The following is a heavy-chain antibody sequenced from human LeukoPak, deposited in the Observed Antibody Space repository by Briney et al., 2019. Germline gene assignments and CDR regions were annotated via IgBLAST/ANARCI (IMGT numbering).Heavy chain of an antibody. CDR2: ISSSTSYI. V-gene: IGHV3-21*01. CDR3: AYLNSHAFDI. J-gene: IGHJ3*02. CDR1: GFTFNNYW. D-gene: IGHD1-7*01. Sequence: GGSLRLSCAASGFTFNNYWMTWVRQAPGKGLEWVSSISSSTSYIYYADSLKGRFTISRDNARNSLYLQMNSLRAEDTAVYYCAYLNSHAFDIWGQGTMVTVSS.